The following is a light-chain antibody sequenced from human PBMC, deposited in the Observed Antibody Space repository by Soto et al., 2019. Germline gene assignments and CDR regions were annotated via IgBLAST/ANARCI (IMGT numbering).Light chain of an antibody. Sequence: ITMTPSPSTLSASVGDRVTITCRASQSISSWLAWYQQKPGKAPKLLIYDASSLESGVPSRFSGSGSGTEFTLTISSLQPDDFATYYCQQYNSYWTFGQGTKVDIK. V-gene: IGKV1-5*01. J-gene: IGKJ1*01. CDR3: QQYNSYWT. CDR1: QSISSW. CDR2: DAS.